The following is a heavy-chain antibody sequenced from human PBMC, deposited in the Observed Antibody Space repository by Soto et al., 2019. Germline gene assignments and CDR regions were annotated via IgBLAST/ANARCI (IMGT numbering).Heavy chain of an antibody. J-gene: IGHJ4*02. CDR1: GYTFAPPT. Sequence: QLRLVQSGPEAKKPGASVKVSCKASGYTFAPPTISWLRQAPRPGPEWMGWIKAYSGNTNYAQKLQGRLTMTTDTSTSTAYMALRSLTTEETAIYSCAIADYGDDDYWGQGTLVTVSS. D-gene: IGHD4-17*01. V-gene: IGHV1-18*01. CDR3: AIADYGDDDY. CDR2: IKAYSGNT.